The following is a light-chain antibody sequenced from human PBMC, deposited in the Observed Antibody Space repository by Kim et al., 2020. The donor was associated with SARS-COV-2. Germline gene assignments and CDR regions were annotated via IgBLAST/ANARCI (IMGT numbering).Light chain of an antibody. CDR2: KAS. CDR3: QQYNSYLYT. J-gene: IGKJ2*01. Sequence: SASVGDRVTISCRASQNIGPWLAWYQQKPGQAPKLLISKASNLEGGVPSRFSGSGSGTEFTLTISSLQPEDLATYYCQQYNSYLYTFGQGTKLEI. CDR1: QNIGPW. V-gene: IGKV1-5*03.